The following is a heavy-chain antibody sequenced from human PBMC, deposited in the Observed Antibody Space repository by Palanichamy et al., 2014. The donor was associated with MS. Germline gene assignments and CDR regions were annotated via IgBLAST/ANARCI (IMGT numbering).Heavy chain of an antibody. D-gene: IGHD2/OR15-2a*01. Sequence: QVQLQQSGPGLVKPSQTPSVTCDISGDSVSSNSAAWIWVRQSPSRGLEWLGRIYYRSEWYNEYAASVKSRIVINPDTSKNRFSLQLNSVTPEDTAVYYCARGTPLPDTIFYYFDYWGQGILVTVSS. CDR2: IYYRSEWYN. CDR3: ARGTPLPDTIFYYFDY. V-gene: IGHV6-1*01. CDR1: GDSVSSNSAA. J-gene: IGHJ4*02.